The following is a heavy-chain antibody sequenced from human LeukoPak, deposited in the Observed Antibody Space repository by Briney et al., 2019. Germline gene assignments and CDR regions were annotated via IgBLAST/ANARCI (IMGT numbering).Heavy chain of an antibody. V-gene: IGHV1-2*02. CDR2: INPNSGGT. Sequence: ASVKVSCKSSVYTFTVYYMHWVRQAPGQGLEWMGWINPNSGGTNYAQKFQGRVTMTRDTSISTAYMELSRLRSDDTAVYYCARGRALLVIIDFDYWGQGTLVTVSS. CDR1: VYTFTVYY. J-gene: IGHJ4*02. CDR3: ARGRALLVIIDFDY. D-gene: IGHD3-9*01.